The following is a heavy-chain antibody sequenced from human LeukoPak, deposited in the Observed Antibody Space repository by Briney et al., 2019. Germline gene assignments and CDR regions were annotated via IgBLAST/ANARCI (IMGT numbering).Heavy chain of an antibody. D-gene: IGHD2-2*02. CDR2: INPNSGST. CDR1: GYTFTGYY. Sequence: ASVKVSCKASGYTFTGYYMHWVRQAPGQGLEWMGWINPNSGSTNYAQKFQGMVTMTRDTSISTAYMELSRLRSDDTAVYYCAREGSTSCYTDWGQGTLVTVSS. V-gene: IGHV1-2*02. CDR3: AREGSTSCYTD. J-gene: IGHJ4*02.